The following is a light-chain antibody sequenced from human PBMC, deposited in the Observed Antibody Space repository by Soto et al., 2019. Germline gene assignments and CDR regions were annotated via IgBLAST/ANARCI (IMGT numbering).Light chain of an antibody. V-gene: IGKV2-28*01. CDR1: QSLLHSNGYNY. CDR2: LGS. J-gene: IGKJ3*01. CDR3: MQPLQAPIT. Sequence: DIVMTQSPLSLPVTPGEPASISCRSSQSLLHSNGYNYLDWYLQKPGQSPQLLIYLGSNRASGVPDRFSGSGSGTEFTLKISRVEAEDVGVYYWMQPLQAPITFGPGTKVDIK.